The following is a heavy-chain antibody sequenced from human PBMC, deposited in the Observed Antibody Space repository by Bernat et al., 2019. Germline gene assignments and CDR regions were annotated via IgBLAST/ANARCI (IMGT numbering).Heavy chain of an antibody. J-gene: IGHJ3*02. CDR3: ARYYQGSSWYLQKAFDI. CDR2: ISYDGSNK. Sequence: QVQLVESGGGVVQPGRSLRLSCAASGFTFSSYAMHWVRQAPGKGLEWVAVISYDGSNKYYADSVKGRFTISRDNSKNTVYLQMNSLRAEDTAVYYCARYYQGSSWYLQKAFDIWGQVTMVTVSS. CDR1: GFTFSSYA. V-gene: IGHV3-30-3*01. D-gene: IGHD6-13*01.